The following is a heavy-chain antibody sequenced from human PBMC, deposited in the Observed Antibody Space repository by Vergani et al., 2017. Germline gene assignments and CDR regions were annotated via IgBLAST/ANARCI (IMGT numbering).Heavy chain of an antibody. CDR1: GFDFSSYI. CDR3: AREHCSSTSFRILGHYYGMDV. Sequence: QLVESGGGWVQPGGSLRLSCVVSGFDFSSYIMNWVRQAPGKGLEWVSFVSTGTKSQSYAESVKGRFTISRDSAKNSLYLQMDSLRAEDTAVYYCAREHCSSTSFRILGHYYGMDVWGQXP. J-gene: IGHJ6*02. D-gene: IGHD2-2*01. CDR2: VSTGTKSQ. V-gene: IGHV3-48*01.